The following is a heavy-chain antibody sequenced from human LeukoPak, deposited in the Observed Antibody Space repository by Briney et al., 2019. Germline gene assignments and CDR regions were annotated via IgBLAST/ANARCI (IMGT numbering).Heavy chain of an antibody. J-gene: IGHJ4*02. CDR2: IQFDGSER. Sequence: GGSLRLSCAASGFTFSSYSMNWVRQAPGKGLEWVAFIQFDGSERYYADSVKGRFTISRDNSRKTLYLQMNSLRPEDTALYYCANTMYSSAWSPFDYWGRGTLVTVSS. D-gene: IGHD6-19*01. CDR1: GFTFSSYS. CDR3: ANTMYSSAWSPFDY. V-gene: IGHV3-30*02.